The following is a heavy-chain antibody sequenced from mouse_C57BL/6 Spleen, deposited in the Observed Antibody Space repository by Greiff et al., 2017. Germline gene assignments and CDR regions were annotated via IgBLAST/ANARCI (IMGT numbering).Heavy chain of an antibody. CDR3: AKITEYYYAMDY. V-gene: IGHV1-64*01. J-gene: IGHJ4*01. CDR1: GYTFTSYW. Sequence: QVQLQQPGAELVKPGASVKLSCKASGYTFTSYWMHWVKQRPGQGLEWIGMIHPNSGSTNYNEKFKSKATLTVDKSSSTAYMQLSSLTSEDSAVYYCAKITEYYYAMDYWGQGTSLTVSS. D-gene: IGHD2-4*01. CDR2: IHPNSGST.